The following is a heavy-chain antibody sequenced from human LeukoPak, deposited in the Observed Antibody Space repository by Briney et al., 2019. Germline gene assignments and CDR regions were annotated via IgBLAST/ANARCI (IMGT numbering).Heavy chain of an antibody. V-gene: IGHV3-48*03. CDR2: ISSGGSTI. CDR1: GFTFSTYE. D-gene: IGHD3-16*02. Sequence: GGSLRLSCAASGFTFSTYEMNWVRQAPGKGLEWVSYISSGGSTIYYADSVKGRFTISRDNTKRSLYLQMNSLRAEDTAVYYCASCRPDRAAFDAFDIWGQGTMVTVSA. J-gene: IGHJ3*02. CDR3: ASCRPDRAAFDAFDI.